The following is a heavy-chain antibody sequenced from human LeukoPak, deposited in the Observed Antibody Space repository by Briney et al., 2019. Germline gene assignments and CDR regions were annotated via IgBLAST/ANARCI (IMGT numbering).Heavy chain of an antibody. CDR1: GGSISSSNFY. V-gene: IGHV4-39*07. CDR3: ARMPSHQLAPSPYYFYYMDV. CDR2: IYYSGST. J-gene: IGHJ6*03. Sequence: SETLSLTCTVSGGSISSSNFYWGWIRQPPGKGLEWIGSIYYSGSTYYNPSLKSRVTISVDTSKNQFSLKVRSVTAADTAVYYCARMPSHQLAPSPYYFYYMDVWGKGTTVTVSS. D-gene: IGHD2-2*01.